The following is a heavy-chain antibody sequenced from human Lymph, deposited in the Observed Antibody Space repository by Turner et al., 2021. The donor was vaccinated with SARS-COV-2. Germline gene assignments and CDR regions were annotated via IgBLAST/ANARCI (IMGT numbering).Heavy chain of an antibody. V-gene: IGHV3-30*04. CDR2: ISYDGSNK. D-gene: IGHD3-3*01. J-gene: IGHJ6*02. CDR1: GFTFSSYA. Sequence: QVQLVESGGGVVQPGRSLRLSCAASGFTFSSYAMHWVRQAPGKGLEWVAVISYDGSNKNYADSVKGRFTISRDNSKNTLYLQMNSLRAEDTAVYDCARDDREFWSGYYTHYYYYGMDVWGQGTTVTVSS. CDR3: ARDDREFWSGYYTHYYYYGMDV.